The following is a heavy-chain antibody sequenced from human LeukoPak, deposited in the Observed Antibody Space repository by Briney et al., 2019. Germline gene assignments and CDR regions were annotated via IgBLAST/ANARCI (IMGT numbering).Heavy chain of an antibody. CDR1: GYTFTSYG. J-gene: IGHJ4*02. CDR2: ISAYNGNT. V-gene: IGHV1-18*01. CDR3: AREIAAAGTGIDY. Sequence: VASVKVSCKASGYTFTSYGISWVRRATGQGLEWMGWISAYNGNTNYAQKLQGRVTMTTDTSTSTVYMELRSLRSDDTAVYYCAREIAAAGTGIDYWGQGTLVTVSS. D-gene: IGHD6-13*01.